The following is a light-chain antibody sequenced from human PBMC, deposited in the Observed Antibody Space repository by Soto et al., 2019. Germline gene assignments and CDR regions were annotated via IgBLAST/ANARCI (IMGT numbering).Light chain of an antibody. J-gene: IGLJ3*02. Sequence: QSALTQPASVSGSPGQSITISCTGTSSDVGLYNFVSWYQQHPGKAPKLMIYEVSNRPSGVSNRFSGSKFGNTASLTISALQAEDEAEYYCCSYSPSTTVVFGRGTKLTVL. CDR3: CSYSPSTTVV. CDR1: SSDVGLYNF. V-gene: IGLV2-14*01. CDR2: EVS.